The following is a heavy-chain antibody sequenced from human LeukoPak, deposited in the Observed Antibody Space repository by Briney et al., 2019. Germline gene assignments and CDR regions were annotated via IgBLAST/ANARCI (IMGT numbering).Heavy chain of an antibody. J-gene: IGHJ3*02. CDR1: GYTFTSYY. D-gene: IGHD6-13*01. Sequence: ASVKASCKASGYTFTSYYMHWVRQAPGQGLEWMGVINPRGGSTSYAQKFQGRATMTRDTSTSTVYMELSSLRSEDTAVYYCAREGSSWYHAFDIWGQGTKVTVSS. V-gene: IGHV1-46*01. CDR3: AREGSSWYHAFDI. CDR2: INPRGGST.